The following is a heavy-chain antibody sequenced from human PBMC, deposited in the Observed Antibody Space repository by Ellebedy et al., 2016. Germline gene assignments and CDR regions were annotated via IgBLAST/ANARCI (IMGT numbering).Heavy chain of an antibody. CDR1: GYTFTGYY. Sequence: SVKVSCXASGYTFTGYYIHWVRQAPGQGLEWMGWMTPNSGDTGYAQKFQGRVTMTRNTSISTAYMELRSLRSEDTAVYYCAVRFTVTMGMDVWGQGTTVTVSS. D-gene: IGHD4-17*01. V-gene: IGHV1-8*02. CDR2: MTPNSGDT. CDR3: AVRFTVTMGMDV. J-gene: IGHJ6*02.